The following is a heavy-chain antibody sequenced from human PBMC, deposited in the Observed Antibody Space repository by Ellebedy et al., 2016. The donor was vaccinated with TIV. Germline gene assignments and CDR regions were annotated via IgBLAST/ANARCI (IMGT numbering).Heavy chain of an antibody. CDR3: AKVRTDHLDWNYELGF. Sequence: PGGSLRLSCAASGFAFRSYAMNWVRQAPGKGLEWISGIDKSGYNGYYADSVKGRFTISRDNSENTLYLQMSSLRTEDTAIYYCAKVRTDHLDWNYELGFWGQGTLVTVFS. J-gene: IGHJ4*02. CDR1: GFAFRSYA. CDR2: IDKSGYNG. D-gene: IGHD1-7*01. V-gene: IGHV3-23*05.